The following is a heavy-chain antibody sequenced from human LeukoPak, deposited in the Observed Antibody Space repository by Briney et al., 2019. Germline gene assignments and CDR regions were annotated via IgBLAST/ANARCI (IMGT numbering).Heavy chain of an antibody. CDR1: GGSISSYY. CDR2: IYYSGST. CDR3: ARVELELRVPLLGYYYYYVDV. V-gene: IGHV4-59*01. Sequence: PSETLSLTCTVSGGSISSYYWSWIRQPPGKGLEWIGYIYYSGSTNYNPSLKSRVTISVDTSKNQFSLKLSSVTAADTAVYYCARVELELRVPLLGYYYYYVDVWGKGTTVTVSS. J-gene: IGHJ6*03. D-gene: IGHD1-7*01.